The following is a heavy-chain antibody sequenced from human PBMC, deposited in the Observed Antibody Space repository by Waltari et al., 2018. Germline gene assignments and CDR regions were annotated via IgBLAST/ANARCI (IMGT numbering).Heavy chain of an antibody. CDR3: AITDYYDSSGYYTFDY. D-gene: IGHD3-22*01. V-gene: IGHV4-4*07. Sequence: QVQLQESGPGLVKPSETLSLTCTVSGGSISSYYWSWIRQPPGKGLEWIGRIYTSGSTNYNPSLKSRVTMSVDTSKNQFSLKLSSVTAADTAVYYCAITDYYDSSGYYTFDYWGQGTLVTVSS. J-gene: IGHJ4*02. CDR1: GGSISSYY. CDR2: IYTSGST.